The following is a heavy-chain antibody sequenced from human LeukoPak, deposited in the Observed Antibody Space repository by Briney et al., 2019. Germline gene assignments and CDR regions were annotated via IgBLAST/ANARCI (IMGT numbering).Heavy chain of an antibody. CDR2: ISAYSGNT. D-gene: IGHD2-15*01. V-gene: IGHV1-18*01. CDR1: GYTFPSYG. J-gene: IGHJ4*02. CDR3: ASRRLDCSGGSCYSRPYYFDY. Sequence: ASVKVSCKVSGYTFPSYGISWVRQPPGYRLEGMGCISAYSGNTNYAQKLHGRVTMPTDTSTSTAYMELRSLSSDDAAVYYCASRRLDCSGGSCYSRPYYFDYWGQGTLVTVSS.